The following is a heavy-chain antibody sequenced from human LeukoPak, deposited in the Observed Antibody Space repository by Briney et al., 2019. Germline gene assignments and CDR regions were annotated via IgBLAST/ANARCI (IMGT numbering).Heavy chain of an antibody. CDR2: VQTSGGT. CDR1: GASISSGIYF. J-gene: IGHJ5*02. V-gene: IGHV4-61*02. CDR3: ARALCINGICEWFDP. Sequence: SQTLSLTCTVSGASISSGIYFWSWIRQPAGKGLEWFGRVQTSGGTNYNPSLESRVTISIGTSKNQFSLTLRSVTAADTAVYYCARALCINGICEWFDPWGQGTLVTVSS. D-gene: IGHD2-8*01.